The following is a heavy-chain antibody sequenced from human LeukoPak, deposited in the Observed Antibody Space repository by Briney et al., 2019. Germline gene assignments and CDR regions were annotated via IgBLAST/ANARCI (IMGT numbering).Heavy chain of an antibody. Sequence: PSETLSLTCAVYGGSFSGYYWSWIRQPPGKGLEWIGEINHSGSTNYNPSLKSRVTISVDTSKNQFSLKLSSVTAADTAVYYCARGIAAAPRYYYYGMDVWGQGTTVTVSS. CDR2: INHSGST. D-gene: IGHD6-13*01. CDR3: ARGIAAAPRYYYYGMDV. V-gene: IGHV4-34*01. CDR1: GGSFSGYY. J-gene: IGHJ6*02.